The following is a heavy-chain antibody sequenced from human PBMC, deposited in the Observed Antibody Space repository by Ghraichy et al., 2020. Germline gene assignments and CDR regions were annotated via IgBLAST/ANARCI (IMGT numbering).Heavy chain of an antibody. CDR2: VYYTGGT. CDR1: GGSVNSESYY. J-gene: IGHJ4*02. D-gene: IGHD1-26*01. Sequence: SETLSLTCTVSGGSVNSESYYWSWIRQPPGKGLEWIGYVYYTGGTNYTPSLKSRVTISVDTSKNQFSLRVTSVTAADTAIYYCARKSRVGATLDYWGQGTLVTVSS. CDR3: ARKSRVGATLDY. V-gene: IGHV4-61*01.